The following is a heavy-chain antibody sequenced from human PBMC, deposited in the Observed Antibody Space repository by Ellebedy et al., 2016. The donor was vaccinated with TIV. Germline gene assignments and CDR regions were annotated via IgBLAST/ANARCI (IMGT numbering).Heavy chain of an antibody. CDR2: IYYSVST. J-gene: IGHJ3*02. Sequence: SETLSLXXTVSGGSISSYYWSWIRQPPGKGLEWIGYIYYSVSTNYNPSLKSRVTISVDTSKNQFSLKLSSVTAADTAVYYCARDRYTGDQAFDIWGQGTMVTVSS. D-gene: IGHD7-27*01. CDR3: ARDRYTGDQAFDI. V-gene: IGHV4-59*12. CDR1: GGSISSYY.